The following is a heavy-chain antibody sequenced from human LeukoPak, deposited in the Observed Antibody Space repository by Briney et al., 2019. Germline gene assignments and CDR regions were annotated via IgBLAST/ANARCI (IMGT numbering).Heavy chain of an antibody. J-gene: IGHJ5*02. CDR3: ARVWCSSTNCLNGWFDP. CDR1: RYTFTTYD. V-gene: IGHV1-8*02. Sequence: ASVKVSFKASRYTFTTYDINWVRQAAGQGLEWMGWMNPNSGNTGYAQKFQGRVTMTRNTSISTAYMELSSLRSEDTAVYYCARVWCSSTNCLNGWFDPWGQGTPVTVSS. D-gene: IGHD2-2*01. CDR2: MNPNSGNT.